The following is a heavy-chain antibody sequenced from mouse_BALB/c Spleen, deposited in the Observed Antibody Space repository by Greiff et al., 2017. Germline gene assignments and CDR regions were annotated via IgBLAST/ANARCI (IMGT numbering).Heavy chain of an antibody. D-gene: IGHD2-14*01. Sequence: VQLQQSGPGLVQPSQSLSITCTVPGFSLTSYGVHWVRQSPGKGLEWLGVIWSGGSTDYNAAFISRLSISKDNSKSQVFFKMNSLQANDTAIYYCARKGYRYALGAIDYWGQGTSVTVSS. J-gene: IGHJ4*01. CDR1: GFSLTSYG. CDR3: ARKGYRYALGAIDY. CDR2: IWSGGST. V-gene: IGHV2-2*02.